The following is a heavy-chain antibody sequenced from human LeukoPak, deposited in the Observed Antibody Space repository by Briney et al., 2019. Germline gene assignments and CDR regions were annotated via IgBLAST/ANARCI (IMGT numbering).Heavy chain of an antibody. D-gene: IGHD3-10*01. V-gene: IGHV1-69*01. Sequence: ASVKVSCKASGGTFSSYAISWVRQAPGQGLEWMGGIIPIFGTANYAQKFQGRVTITADESTSTAYMELSSLRSEDTAVYYCAIMVRGVIRRYFDYWGQGTLVTVSS. CDR2: IIPIFGTA. CDR1: GGTFSSYA. J-gene: IGHJ4*02. CDR3: AIMVRGVIRRYFDY.